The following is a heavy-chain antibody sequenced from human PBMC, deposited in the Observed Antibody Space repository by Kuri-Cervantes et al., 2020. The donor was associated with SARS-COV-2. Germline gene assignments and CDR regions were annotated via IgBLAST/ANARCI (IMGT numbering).Heavy chain of an antibody. D-gene: IGHD5-24*01. CDR2: FDTSGST. J-gene: IGHJ4*02. CDR1: GVPVTGGTYS. V-gene: IGHV4-61*09. CDR3: GKVSWLQLWRRYSDS. Sequence: SETLSLTCAVSGVPVTGGTYSWAWIRQPAGKGLEWIGHFDTSGSTTYNPSLRGRVTISPDPSNNQVSLSLTSTTAADTAVYYCGKVSWLQLWRRYSDSWGQGTLVTVSS.